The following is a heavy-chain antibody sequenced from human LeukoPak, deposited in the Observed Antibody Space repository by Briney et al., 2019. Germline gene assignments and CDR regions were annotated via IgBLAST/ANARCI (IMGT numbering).Heavy chain of an antibody. CDR1: GGSFSGYY. CDR3: ARPTRIAAARWFDP. Sequence: SETLSLTCAVYGGSFSGYYWSWIRQPPGKGLEWIGEINHSGSTNYNPSLKSRVTISVDTFKNQFSLKLSSVTAADTAVYYCARPTRIAAARWFDPWGQGTLVTVSS. J-gene: IGHJ5*02. CDR2: INHSGST. D-gene: IGHD6-13*01. V-gene: IGHV4-34*01.